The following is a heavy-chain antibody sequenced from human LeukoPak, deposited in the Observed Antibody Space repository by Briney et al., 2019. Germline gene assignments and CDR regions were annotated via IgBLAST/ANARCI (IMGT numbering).Heavy chain of an antibody. CDR1: ESSFSTYG. J-gene: IGHJ6*04. D-gene: IGHD3-10*02. CDR3: AELGITMIGGV. Sequence: GGSLRLSCEASESSFSTYGMHWVRQAPGRGLEWVAFIRYDSSSRFYADSVKGRFTISRDNSKNTLYLQMSSLRAEDTAVYYCAELGITMIGGVWGKGTTVTISS. V-gene: IGHV3-30*02. CDR2: IRYDSSSR.